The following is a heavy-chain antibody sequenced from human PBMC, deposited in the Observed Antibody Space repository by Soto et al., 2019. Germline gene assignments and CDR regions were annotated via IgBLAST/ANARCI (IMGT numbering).Heavy chain of an antibody. CDR3: ANIPTPQRNWYYYYYGMDI. CDR2: IYYTGST. D-gene: IGHD1-1*01. CDR1: CCSISRYY. Sequence: SGTLSLICTCSCCSISRYYWRWVRQPPGKGGEWIGYIYYTGSTNYNPSLKSRVTISVDTSKNQFSLKLSSVTAAVTAVYYCANIPTPQRNWYYYYYGMDIWGQGTTVTVSS. V-gene: IGHV4-59*08. J-gene: IGHJ6*02.